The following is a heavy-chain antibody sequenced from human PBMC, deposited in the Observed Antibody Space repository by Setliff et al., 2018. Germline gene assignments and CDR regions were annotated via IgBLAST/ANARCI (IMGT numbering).Heavy chain of an antibody. J-gene: IGHJ6*03. Sequence: HPGGSLRLSCGASGFTFSGSGIHWVRQASGKGLEWVGRIKNKAYNYATAYAASVKGRFTISRDDSKNSLYLQMNSLKTEDTAVYYCVYFDWSLNDYYYYYMDVWGKGTTVTV. CDR2: IKNKAYNYAT. D-gene: IGHD3-9*01. CDR1: GFTFSGSG. CDR3: VYFDWSLNDYYYYYMDV. V-gene: IGHV3-73*01.